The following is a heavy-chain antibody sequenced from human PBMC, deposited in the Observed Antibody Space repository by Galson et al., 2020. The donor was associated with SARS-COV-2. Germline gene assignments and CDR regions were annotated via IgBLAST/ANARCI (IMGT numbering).Heavy chain of an antibody. D-gene: IGHD4-17*01. V-gene: IGHV1-69*01. CDR1: GGTFSSYA. J-gene: IGHJ4*02. Sequence: KISCKASGGTFSSYAIRWVRPAPGQGLAWMGGVIPIFRTANYPQKSQGSVTITADESTSTAYMELSSLRSEDTAVYYWARLDDYGWLSFDYWGQGTLVTVSS. CDR3: ARLDDYGWLSFDY. CDR2: VIPIFRTA.